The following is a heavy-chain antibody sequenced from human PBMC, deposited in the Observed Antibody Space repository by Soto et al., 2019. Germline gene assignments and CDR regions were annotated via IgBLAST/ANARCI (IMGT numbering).Heavy chain of an antibody. CDR3: ARLSSGGVHPDFDY. J-gene: IGHJ4*02. Sequence: GGSLRLSCAASGFTFSDYYMSWIRQAPGKGLEWVSYISSSSSYTNYADSVKGRFTISRDNAKNSLYLQMNSLRAEDTAVYYCARLSSGGVHPDFDYWGQGTLVTVSS. CDR2: ISSSSSYT. CDR1: GFTFSDYY. D-gene: IGHD3-3*01. V-gene: IGHV3-11*06.